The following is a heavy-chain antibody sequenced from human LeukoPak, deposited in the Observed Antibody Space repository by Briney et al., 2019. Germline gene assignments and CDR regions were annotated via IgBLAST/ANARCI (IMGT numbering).Heavy chain of an antibody. V-gene: IGHV1-69*13. J-gene: IGHJ4*02. CDR3: ARGEAYCSSTSCLYYFDY. D-gene: IGHD2-2*01. CDR2: IIPIFGTA. Sequence: ASVKVSCKASGGTFSSYAISWVRQAPGQGLEWMGGIIPIFGTANYAQKFQGRVTITADESTSTAYMELSSLRSEDTAVYYCARGEAYCSSTSCLYYFDYWGQGTLVTVSS. CDR1: GGTFSSYA.